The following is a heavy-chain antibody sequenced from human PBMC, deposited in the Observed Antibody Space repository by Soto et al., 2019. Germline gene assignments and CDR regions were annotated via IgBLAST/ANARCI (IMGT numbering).Heavy chain of an antibody. D-gene: IGHD2-21*01. CDR1: GFTFSSYD. CDR3: AKDYCGGDCYSGMDV. CDR2: IGTAGDT. Sequence: PGGSLRLSCAASGFTFSSYDMHWVRQATGKGLEWVSAIGTAGDTYYPGSVKGRFTISRENAKNSLYLQMNSLRAGDTAVYYCAKDYCGGDCYSGMDVWGQGTTVTVSS. V-gene: IGHV3-13*04. J-gene: IGHJ6*02.